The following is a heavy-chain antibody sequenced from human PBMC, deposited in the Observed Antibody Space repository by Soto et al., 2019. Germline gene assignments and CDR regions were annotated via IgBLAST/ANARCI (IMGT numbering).Heavy chain of an antibody. Sequence: ASVKVSCKASGYTFTSYGISWVRQAPGQGLEWMGWISAYNGNTNYAQKLQGRVTMTTDTSTSTAYMELRSLRSDDTAVYYCARDRATQAPLPPYGMDVWGQGTTVTVSS. D-gene: IGHD2-15*01. CDR1: GYTFTSYG. J-gene: IGHJ6*02. CDR3: ARDRATQAPLPPYGMDV. V-gene: IGHV1-18*04. CDR2: ISAYNGNT.